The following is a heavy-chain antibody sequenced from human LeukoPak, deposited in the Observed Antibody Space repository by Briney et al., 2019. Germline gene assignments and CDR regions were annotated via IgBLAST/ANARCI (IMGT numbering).Heavy chain of an antibody. D-gene: IGHD1-26*01. Sequence: PGGSLRLSCEASGFTFSSYSMNWVRQAPGKGLEWVSSISSSSSYIYYADSVKGRFTISRDNAKNSLYLQMNSLRAEDTAVYYCARGRGSYTKFDYWGQGTLVTVSS. CDR2: ISSSSSYI. J-gene: IGHJ4*02. CDR1: GFTFSSYS. V-gene: IGHV3-21*01. CDR3: ARGRGSYTKFDY.